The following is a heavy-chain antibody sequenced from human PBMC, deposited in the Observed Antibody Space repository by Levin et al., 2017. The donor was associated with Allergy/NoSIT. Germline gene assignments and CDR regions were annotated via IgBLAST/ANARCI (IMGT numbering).Heavy chain of an antibody. CDR3: ARRVDAFDI. Sequence: KVSCKGSGYSFTSYWIGWVRQMPGKGLEWMGIIQPGDSDIRNSPSFQGQVTISVDKSTNTAYLQWNCLKASDTAMYYCARRVDAFDIWGQGTMVTVSS. CDR2: IQPGDSDI. CDR1: GYSFTSYW. V-gene: IGHV5-51*01. J-gene: IGHJ3*02.